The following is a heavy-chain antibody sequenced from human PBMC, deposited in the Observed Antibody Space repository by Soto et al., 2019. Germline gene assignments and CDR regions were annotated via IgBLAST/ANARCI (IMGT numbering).Heavy chain of an antibody. Sequence: SETLSLTCTVSGGSISSGGYYWSWIRQHPVKGLEWIGYIYYSGSTYYNPSLKSRVTISVDTSKNQFSLKLSSVTAADTAVYYCARGEYSSSFDYWGQGTLVTVSS. CDR3: ARGEYSSSFDY. D-gene: IGHD6-6*01. J-gene: IGHJ4*02. V-gene: IGHV4-31*03. CDR2: IYYSGST. CDR1: GGSISSGGYY.